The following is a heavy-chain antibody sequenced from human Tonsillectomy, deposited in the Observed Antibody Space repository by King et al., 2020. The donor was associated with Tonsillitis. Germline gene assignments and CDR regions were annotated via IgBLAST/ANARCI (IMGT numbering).Heavy chain of an antibody. CDR2: INTNTGNP. D-gene: IGHD3-10*01. CDR3: ARTSYGSGTYRGDY. Sequence: VQLVESGSELKKPGASVKVSCKASGYTFTTYAMNWVRQAPGQGLEWMGWINTNTGNPTYAQGFTGRFVFSLDTSVSTAYLQINNLKAEDTAVYYCARTSYGSGTYRGDYWGQGTLVTVSS. V-gene: IGHV7-4-1*02. J-gene: IGHJ4*02. CDR1: GYTFTTYA.